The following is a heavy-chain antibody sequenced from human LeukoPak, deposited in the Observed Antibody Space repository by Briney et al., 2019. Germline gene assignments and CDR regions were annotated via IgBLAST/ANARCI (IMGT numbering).Heavy chain of an antibody. CDR1: GFTFSNYF. V-gene: IGHV3-7*05. Sequence: PGGSLRLSCAASGFTFSNYFMSWVRQAPGKGLEWVANIKEDGSEKYYVDSVKGRFTISRDNAKNSLYLEMNSLRAADTAVYFCARDDSTGYYYLDGWGQGTLVTVSS. CDR2: IKEDGSEK. J-gene: IGHJ4*02. CDR3: ARDDSTGYYYLDG. D-gene: IGHD3-22*01.